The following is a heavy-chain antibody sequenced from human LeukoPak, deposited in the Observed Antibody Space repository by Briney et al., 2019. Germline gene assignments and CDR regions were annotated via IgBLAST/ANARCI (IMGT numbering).Heavy chain of an antibody. V-gene: IGHV1-69*01. Sequence: SVKVSCKASGGTFSSYAISWVRQAPGQGLEWMGGIIPIFGTANYAQKFQGRVTITADESTSTAYMELSSLRSEDTAVYYCARGHYDSSGYYYFDYWGQGTLVTVSS. CDR2: IIPIFGTA. CDR3: ARGHYDSSGYYYFDY. CDR1: GGTFSSYA. D-gene: IGHD3-22*01. J-gene: IGHJ4*02.